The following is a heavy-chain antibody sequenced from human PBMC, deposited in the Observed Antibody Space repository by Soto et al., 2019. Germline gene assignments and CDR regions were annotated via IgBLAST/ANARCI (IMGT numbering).Heavy chain of an antibody. CDR3: AKVPSTPPSQFDY. V-gene: IGHV3-23*01. Sequence: GGSLRLSSAASGFTFSSYAMSWVRQAPGKGLEWVSAISGSGGSTCYADSVKGRFTISRDNSKNTLYLQMNSLRAEDTAVYYCAKVPSTPPSQFDYWGQGTLVTVSS. D-gene: IGHD2-2*01. J-gene: IGHJ4*02. CDR1: GFTFSSYA. CDR2: ISGSGGST.